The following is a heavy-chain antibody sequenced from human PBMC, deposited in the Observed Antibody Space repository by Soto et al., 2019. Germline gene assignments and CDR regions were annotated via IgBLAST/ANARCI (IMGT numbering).Heavy chain of an antibody. CDR3: GSRVVTDGFYI. J-gene: IGHJ3*02. D-gene: IGHD5-18*01. CDR2: INPSGGST. V-gene: IGHV1-46*03. Sequence: ASVKVSCKASGYTFTRYYMHWVRQAPGQGLEWMGVINPSGGSTNYAQKFQGRVTMTRDTSTSTVYMELSSLRSEDTAVYYCGSRVVTDGFYILGRGTMVTVS. CDR1: GYTFTRYY.